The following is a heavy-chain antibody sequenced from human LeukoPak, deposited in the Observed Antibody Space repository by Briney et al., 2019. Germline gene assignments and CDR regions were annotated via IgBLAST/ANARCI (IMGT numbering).Heavy chain of an antibody. D-gene: IGHD3-3*01. CDR3: ARGRRGFWSAIDAFDI. V-gene: IGHV4-59*08. CDR1: GGSITGYY. CDR2: VFYSGST. J-gene: IGHJ3*02. Sequence: PSETLSLTCTVSGGSITGYYWSWIRQPPGKGLEWIGYVFYSGSTYYNPSLKSRVTISVDTSKNQFSLKLNSVTAADTAVYYCARGRRGFWSAIDAFDIWGQGTMVTVSS.